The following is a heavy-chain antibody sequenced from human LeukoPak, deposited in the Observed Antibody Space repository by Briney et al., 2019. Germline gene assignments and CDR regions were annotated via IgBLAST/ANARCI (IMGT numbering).Heavy chain of an antibody. CDR2: INPKSGGT. V-gene: IGHV1-2*02. Sequence: ASLKISCQASGYTFTGYYMHCVRQAPGQGLEWVGWINPKSGGTNYAQKFQGRVTMTSDTSIATVYMELSRLRSGDTAVYYCARRVFSGWGYYFDYWGQGTLVTVSS. CDR1: GYTFTGYY. CDR3: ARRVFSGWGYYFDY. D-gene: IGHD6-19*01. J-gene: IGHJ4*02.